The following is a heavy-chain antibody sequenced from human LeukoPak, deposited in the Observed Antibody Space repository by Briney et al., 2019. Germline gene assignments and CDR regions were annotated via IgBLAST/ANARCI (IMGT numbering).Heavy chain of an antibody. CDR1: GFSLSTRGVG. CDR2: IYWNDDK. J-gene: IGHJ5*02. CDR3: AHSSGPFYCSSTSCYGDWFDP. D-gene: IGHD2-2*01. Sequence: SGPTLLHPPPTLTLTFTFSGFSLSTRGVGVGWIRQPPGKALEWLSLIYWNDDKRYSPSLKSRLTITKDTSKNQVVLTMTNMDPVDTATYYWAHSSGPFYCSSTSCYGDWFDPWGRGTLVTVSS. V-gene: IGHV2-5*01.